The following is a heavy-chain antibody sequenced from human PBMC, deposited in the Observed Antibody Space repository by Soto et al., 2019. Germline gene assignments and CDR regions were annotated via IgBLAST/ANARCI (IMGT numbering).Heavy chain of an antibody. CDR3: ARDMKTGWFDP. D-gene: IGHD3-9*01. CDR1: GGSISSGGYY. Sequence: PSETLSLTCTVSGGSISSGGYYWSWIRQHPGKGLEWIGYIYYSGSTYYNPSLKSRVTISVDTSKNQFSLKLSSVTAADTAAYYCARDMKTGWFDPWGQGTLVTVSS. V-gene: IGHV4-31*03. J-gene: IGHJ5*02. CDR2: IYYSGST.